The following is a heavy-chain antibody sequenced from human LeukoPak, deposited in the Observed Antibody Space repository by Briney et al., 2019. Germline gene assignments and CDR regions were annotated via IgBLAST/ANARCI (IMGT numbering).Heavy chain of an antibody. CDR3: ARGLRGVISYYFDY. CDR2: IYYSGST. V-gene: IGHV4-59*01. D-gene: IGHD3-10*01. Sequence: SETLSLTCTVSGGSISSYYWSWIRQPPGKGLEWIGYIYYSGSTNYNPSLKSRVTISVDTSKNQFSLKLSSVTAADTAVYYCARGLRGVISYYFDYWGQGTLVTVSS. CDR1: GGSISSYY. J-gene: IGHJ4*02.